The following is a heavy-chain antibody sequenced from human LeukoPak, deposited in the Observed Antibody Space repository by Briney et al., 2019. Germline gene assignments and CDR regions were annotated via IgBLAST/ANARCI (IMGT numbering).Heavy chain of an antibody. V-gene: IGHV3-66*01. CDR2: IYSGGST. Sequence: GGSLRLSCAASGFTVSSNYMSWVRQAPGKGLEWVSVIYSGGSTYYADSVKGRFTISRDNSKNTLYLQMNSLRAEDTAVYYCASPGEYDILAGYYYYYGMDVWGQGTTVTVSS. J-gene: IGHJ6*02. CDR1: GFTVSSNY. D-gene: IGHD3-9*01. CDR3: ASPGEYDILAGYYYYYGMDV.